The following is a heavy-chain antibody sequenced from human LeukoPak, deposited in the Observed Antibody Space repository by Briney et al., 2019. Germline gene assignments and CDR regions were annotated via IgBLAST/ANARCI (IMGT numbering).Heavy chain of an antibody. CDR2: IYYSGST. CDR1: GGSISSGDYY. CDR3: ARVRIVGATEED. V-gene: IGHV4-30-4*01. D-gene: IGHD1-26*01. J-gene: IGHJ4*02. Sequence: SQTLSLTCTVSGGSISSGDYYWSWIRQPPGKGLEWIGYIYYSGSTYYNPSLKSRVTISVDTSKNQFSLKLSSVTAADTAVYYCARVRIVGATEEDWGQGTLVTVSS.